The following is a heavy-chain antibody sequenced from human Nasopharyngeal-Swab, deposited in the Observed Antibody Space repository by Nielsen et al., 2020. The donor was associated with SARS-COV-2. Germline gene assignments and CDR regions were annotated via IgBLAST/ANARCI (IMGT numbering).Heavy chain of an antibody. Sequence: GSLRLSFTVSGGSISCYYCSWIRQPPGKGLEWIGYIYYSGSTNYNPSLKSRVTISVDTSKNQLSLKLSSVTAADTAVYYCASSGSYLGADYWGQGTLVTVSS. CDR3: ASSGSYLGADY. J-gene: IGHJ4*02. CDR1: GGSISCYY. V-gene: IGHV4-59*08. CDR2: IYYSGST. D-gene: IGHD1-26*01.